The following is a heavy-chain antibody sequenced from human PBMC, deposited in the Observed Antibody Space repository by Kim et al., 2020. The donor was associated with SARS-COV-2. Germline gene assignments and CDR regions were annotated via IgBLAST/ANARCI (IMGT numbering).Heavy chain of an antibody. CDR2: IGASGGST. D-gene: IGHD3-3*01. J-gene: IGHJ4*02. Sequence: GGSLRLSCAPSGFTFSSYAMSWVRQAPGKGLKWVSAIGASGGSTYYADSVKGLFTISRDNSKNTLSLQMNSLIAEDTAVYYCAKTKEWPYYFDYWGQGTLVTVSS. CDR1: GFTFSSYA. CDR3: AKTKEWPYYFDY. V-gene: IGHV3-23*01.